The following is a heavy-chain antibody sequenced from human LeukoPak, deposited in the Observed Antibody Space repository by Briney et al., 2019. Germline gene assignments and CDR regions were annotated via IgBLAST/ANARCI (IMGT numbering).Heavy chain of an antibody. CDR2: ISWNSGSI. V-gene: IGHV3-9*01. D-gene: IGHD4-17*01. CDR1: GFTFDDYA. CDR3: AKERWNSVTTVTYFDY. Sequence: PGGSLRLSCAASGFTFDDYAVHWVRQAPGKGLEWVSGISWNSGSIGYADSVKGRFTISRDNAKNSLYLQMNSLRAEDTALYYCAKERWNSVTTVTYFDYWGQGTLVTVSS. J-gene: IGHJ4*02.